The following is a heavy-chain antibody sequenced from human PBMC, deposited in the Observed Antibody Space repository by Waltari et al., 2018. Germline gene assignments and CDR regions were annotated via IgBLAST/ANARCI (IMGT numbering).Heavy chain of an antibody. V-gene: IGHV1-2*06. CDR1: GYTFTGYY. CDR2: SNPNSRGT. CDR3: AKGKQQLGTGGYNWFDP. D-gene: IGHD6-13*01. J-gene: IGHJ5*02. Sequence: QVQLVQSGAEVKKPGASVKVSCKASGYTFTGYYMHWVRQAPGQGLEWMGLSNPNSRGTNYAQKFQGRVTMTRDTSISTAYMELSRLRSDDTAVYYCAKGKQQLGTGGYNWFDPWGQGTLVTVSS.